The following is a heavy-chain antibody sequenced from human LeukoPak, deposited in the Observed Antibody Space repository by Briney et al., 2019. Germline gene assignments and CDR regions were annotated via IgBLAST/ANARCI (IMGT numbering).Heavy chain of an antibody. CDR2: ISYDGSNK. CDR3: ARVITMVRGVPYYYGMDV. J-gene: IGHJ6*04. CDR1: GFTFSSYG. Sequence: GRSLRLSCAASGFTFSSYGMHWVRQAPGKGLEWVAVISYDGSNKYYADSVKGRFTISRDNSKNTLYLQMNSLRAEDTAVYYCARVITMVRGVPYYYGMDVWGKGTTVTVSS. V-gene: IGHV3-30*03. D-gene: IGHD3-10*01.